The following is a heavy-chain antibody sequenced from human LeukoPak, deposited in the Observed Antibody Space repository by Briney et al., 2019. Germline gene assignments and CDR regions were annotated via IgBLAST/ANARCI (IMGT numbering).Heavy chain of an antibody. V-gene: IGHV3-21*01. D-gene: IGHD2-8*01. CDR2: ISSSSSYI. Sequence: PGGSLRLSCAASGFTFIIYSMNWVRQAPGKGLEWVSSISSSSSYIYYADSVKGRFTISRDNAKNSLYLQMNSLRDEDTAVYYCAKWFMTGTYYYYYYMDVWGKGNTVTVSS. CDR3: AKWFMTGTYYYYYYMDV. CDR1: GFTFIIYS. J-gene: IGHJ6*03.